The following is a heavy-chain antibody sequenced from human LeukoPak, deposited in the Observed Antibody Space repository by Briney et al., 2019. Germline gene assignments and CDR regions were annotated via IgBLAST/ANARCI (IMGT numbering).Heavy chain of an antibody. CDR2: INHSGST. Sequence: SETLSLTCAVYGGSFSGYYWSWIRQPPGKGLEWIGEINHSGSTNYNPSLKSRVTISVDTSKNQVSLKLSSVTAADTAVYYCARPGSSGAPNLFWHWGQGTLVTVSS. CDR1: GGSFSGYY. D-gene: IGHD6-19*01. J-gene: IGHJ1*01. V-gene: IGHV4-34*01. CDR3: ARPGSSGAPNLFWH.